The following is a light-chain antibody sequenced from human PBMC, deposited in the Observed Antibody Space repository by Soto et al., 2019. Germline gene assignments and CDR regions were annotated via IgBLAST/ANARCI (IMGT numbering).Light chain of an antibody. CDR1: QSISSSF. CDR3: QQYDNSPIT. CDR2: GAS. V-gene: IGKV3-20*01. J-gene: IGKJ5*01. Sequence: SVLTQSPGILSLSPGERASLSCVASQSISSSFLAWYQQKPGQAPRLLIYGASSRATGIPDRFSGTGSETDFTLTISRLEPEDFAVYYCQQYDNSPITFGQGTRLEI.